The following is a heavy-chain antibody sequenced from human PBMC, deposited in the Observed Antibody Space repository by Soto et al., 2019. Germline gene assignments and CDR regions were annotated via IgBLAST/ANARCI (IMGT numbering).Heavy chain of an antibody. J-gene: IGHJ4*02. Sequence: VGSLRLSCAASGFTFSSYSMNWVRQAPGKGLEWVSSISSSSSYIYYADSVKGRFTISRDNAKNSLYLQMNSLRAEDTAVYYCARQSTAAGTDLFDYWGQGTLVTVSS. V-gene: IGHV3-21*01. CDR3: ARQSTAAGTDLFDY. CDR2: ISSSSSYI. D-gene: IGHD6-13*01. CDR1: GFTFSSYS.